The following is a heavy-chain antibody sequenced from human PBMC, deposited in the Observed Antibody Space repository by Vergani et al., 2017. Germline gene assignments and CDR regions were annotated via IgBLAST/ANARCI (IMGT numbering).Heavy chain of an antibody. J-gene: IGHJ4*02. CDR2: INSDGSST. CDR1: GFTFSSYW. CDR3: AKRSRAPFYCSSTSCPQPFDY. Sequence: EVQLVESGGGLVQPGGSLRLSCAASGFTFSSYWMHWVRQAPGKGLVWVSRINSDGSSTSYADSVKGRFTISRDNAKNTLYLQMNSLRAEDTAVYYCAKRSRAPFYCSSTSCPQPFDYWGQGTLVTVSS. D-gene: IGHD2-2*01. V-gene: IGHV3-74*01.